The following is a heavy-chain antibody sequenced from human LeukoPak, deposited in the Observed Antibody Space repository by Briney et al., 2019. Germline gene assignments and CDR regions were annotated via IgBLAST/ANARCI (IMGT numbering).Heavy chain of an antibody. V-gene: IGHV4-59*08. CDR3: ARHLESYYDSSGYPLDAFDI. D-gene: IGHD3-22*01. CDR2: IYYSGST. J-gene: IGHJ3*02. CDR1: GGSISSYY. Sequence: PSETLSLTCTVSGGSISSYYWSWIRQPPGKGLEWIGYIYYSGSTNYNPSLKSRVTISVDTFKNQFSLKLSSVTAADTAVYYCARHLESYYDSSGYPLDAFDIWGQGTMVTVSS.